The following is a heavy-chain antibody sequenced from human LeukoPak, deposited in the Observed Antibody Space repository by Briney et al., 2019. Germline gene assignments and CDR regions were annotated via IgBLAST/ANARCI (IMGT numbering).Heavy chain of an antibody. CDR1: GFTFRSYG. Sequence: PGGSLTLSCTGSGFTFRSYGMHWVRQAPGKGLKWVAYTRDDASKTWYGGSVKGRFTISRDNSKNTLYLHMNSVRGEDTAMYYCANGDCRGGRCSSGAHWGQGTLVTVSS. V-gene: IGHV3-30*02. D-gene: IGHD2-15*01. J-gene: IGHJ4*02. CDR2: TRDDASKT. CDR3: ANGDCRGGRCSSGAH.